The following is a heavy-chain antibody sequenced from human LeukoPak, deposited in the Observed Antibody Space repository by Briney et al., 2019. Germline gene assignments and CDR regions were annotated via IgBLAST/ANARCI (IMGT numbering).Heavy chain of an antibody. Sequence: SETLSLTCTVSGGSITSYYWSWIRQPPGKGLEWNGEINHSGSTNYNPSLKSRVTISVDTSKNQFSLKLSSVTAADTAVYYCARLAARRSDKYYYYYYGMDVWGQGTTVTVSS. CDR1: GGSITSYY. V-gene: IGHV4-34*01. J-gene: IGHJ6*02. CDR2: INHSGST. D-gene: IGHD6-6*01. CDR3: ARLAARRSDKYYYYYYGMDV.